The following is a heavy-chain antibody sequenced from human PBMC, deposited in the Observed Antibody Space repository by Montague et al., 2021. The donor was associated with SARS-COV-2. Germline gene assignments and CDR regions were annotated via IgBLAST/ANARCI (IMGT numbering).Heavy chain of an antibody. V-gene: IGHV4-4*07. J-gene: IGHJ4*01. Sequence: SETLSLTCTVSGASMSGYHWSWIRQPAGQALEWIGRIYSNSDTTYNPSLKSRLTMSVATSERQFSLKLTSVSAADTAIYYCARGSGYYYHPFDYWGHGNLVTVSS. CDR2: IYSNSDT. D-gene: IGHD3-22*01. CDR1: GASMSGYH. CDR3: ARGSGYYYHPFDY.